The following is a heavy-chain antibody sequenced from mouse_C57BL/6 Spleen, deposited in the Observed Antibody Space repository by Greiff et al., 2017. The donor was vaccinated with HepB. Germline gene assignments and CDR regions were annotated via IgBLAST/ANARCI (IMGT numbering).Heavy chain of an antibody. J-gene: IGHJ2*01. D-gene: IGHD1-1*01. Sequence: QVQLQQSGAELVKPGASVKLSCKASGYTFTSYWMHWVKQRPGRGLEWIGRIDPNSGGTKYNEKFKSKATLTVDKLSSTAYMQLSRLTSEDSAVYYCVITTVVDLHCDYWGQGTTLTVSS. CDR2: IDPNSGGT. CDR1: GYTFTSYW. CDR3: VITTVVDLHCDY. V-gene: IGHV1-72*01.